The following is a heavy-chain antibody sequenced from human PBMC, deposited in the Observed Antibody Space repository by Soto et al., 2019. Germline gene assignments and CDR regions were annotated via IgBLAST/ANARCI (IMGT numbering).Heavy chain of an antibody. D-gene: IGHD3-10*01. CDR1: GYTFTGYY. J-gene: IGHJ4*02. V-gene: IGHV1-2*02. Sequence: ASVKVSCKASGYTFTGYYMHWVRQAPGQGLEWMGWINPNSGGTNYAQKFQGRVTMTRDTSINTAYMELRSLRSDDTAVYYCARLGGSGSVLDYWGQGTLVTVSS. CDR3: ARLGGSGSVLDY. CDR2: INPNSGGT.